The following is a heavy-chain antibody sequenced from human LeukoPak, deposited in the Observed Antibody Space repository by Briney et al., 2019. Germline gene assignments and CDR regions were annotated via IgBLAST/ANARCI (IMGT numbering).Heavy chain of an antibody. Sequence: GGSLRLSCAASGFTFISYSMSWVRQAPGKGLEWVSAISGSGGSTYYADSVKGRFTISRDNSKNRLYLQMNSLRAEDTAVYYCAKARIVSKYYYDSSGYADYWGQGTLVTVSS. CDR2: ISGSGGST. CDR3: AKARIVSKYYYDSSGYADY. J-gene: IGHJ4*02. CDR1: GFTFISYS. V-gene: IGHV3-23*01. D-gene: IGHD3-22*01.